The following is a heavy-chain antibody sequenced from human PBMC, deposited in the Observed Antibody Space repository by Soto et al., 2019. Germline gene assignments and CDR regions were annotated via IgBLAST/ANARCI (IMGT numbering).Heavy chain of an antibody. J-gene: IGHJ4*02. CDR1: GFTFSNAW. D-gene: IGHD2-2*01. Sequence: GGSLRLSCAASGFTFSNAWMCWVRQAPGKGLEWIGRIKTNSDGGTVDYASPVKGRFTISRDDSKSMLYLDLNSLKTEDTGVYFCATVYCATTSCYAPFDYWGKGTLVTVSS. CDR3: ATVYCATTSCYAPFDY. CDR2: IKTNSDGGTV. V-gene: IGHV3-15*01.